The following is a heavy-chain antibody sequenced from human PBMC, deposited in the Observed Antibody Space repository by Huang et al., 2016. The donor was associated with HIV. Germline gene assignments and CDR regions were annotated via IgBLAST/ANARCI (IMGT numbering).Heavy chain of an antibody. J-gene: IGHJ4*02. V-gene: IGHV4-39*01. CDR2: SYYSGST. CDR1: GGSISSSSYY. Sequence: QLQLQESGPGLVKPSETLSLTCTVSGGSISSSSYYWGWSRQPAGKGLEWIGSSYYSGSTYSNPSLKRRVTISVDTSKNQFSLKLSSVTAADTAVYYCARRLRLGYYFDYWGQGTLVTVSS. D-gene: IGHD3-10*01. CDR3: ARRLRLGYYFDY.